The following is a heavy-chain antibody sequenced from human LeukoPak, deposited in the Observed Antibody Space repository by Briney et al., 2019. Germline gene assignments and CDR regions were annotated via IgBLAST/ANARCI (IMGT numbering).Heavy chain of an antibody. J-gene: IGHJ4*02. CDR2: IWYDGSNK. D-gene: IGHD6-19*01. CDR1: AFNFSSYW. V-gene: IGHV3-33*06. Sequence: PVGSLRLSCAASAFNFSSYWMHWVRQAPGKGLEWVAVIWYDGSNKYYADSVKGRFTISRDNSKNTLYLQMNSLRAEDTAVYYCAKDRRIALAGGPPGLFDYRGQGTLVTVSS. CDR3: AKDRRIALAGGPPGLFDY.